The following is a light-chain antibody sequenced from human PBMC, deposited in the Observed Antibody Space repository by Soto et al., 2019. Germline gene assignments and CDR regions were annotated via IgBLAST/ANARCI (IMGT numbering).Light chain of an antibody. J-gene: IGLJ1*01. Sequence: QSVLTQPPSVSGAPGQRVTISCTGSSSNFGAGYEVHWYKQVPGAAPTLVIFNNLNRPSGVPERFSGSKSGTSASLVIRGLQAEDEADYYCQSFDSSLRVYVFGSGTKGTVL. V-gene: IGLV1-40*01. CDR2: NNL. CDR1: SSNFGAGYE. CDR3: QSFDSSLRVYV.